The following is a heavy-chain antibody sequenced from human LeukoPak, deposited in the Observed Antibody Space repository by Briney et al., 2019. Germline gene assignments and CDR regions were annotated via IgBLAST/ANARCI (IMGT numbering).Heavy chain of an antibody. J-gene: IGHJ5*02. Sequence: SETLSLTCTVSGGSISSGGYYWSWIRQPPGKGLEWIGYIYHSGSTYYNPSLKSRVTISVDRSKNQFSLKLSSVTAADTAVYYCARDLYYGSGAFSWGQGTLVTVSS. CDR3: ARDLYYGSGAFS. CDR1: GGSISSGGYY. V-gene: IGHV4-30-2*01. D-gene: IGHD3-10*01. CDR2: IYHSGST.